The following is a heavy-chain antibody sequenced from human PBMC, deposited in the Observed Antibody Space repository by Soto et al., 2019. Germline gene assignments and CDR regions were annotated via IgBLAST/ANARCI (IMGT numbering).Heavy chain of an antibody. D-gene: IGHD3-22*01. Sequence: PGGSLSLSCAASGFTFSSYAMSWVRQAPGKGLEWVSAISGSGGSTYYADSVKGRVTISRDNSKNTLYLQMNSLRAEDTAVYYCAKALYYYDSSGYYAHFDYWGQGTLVTVSS. CDR3: AKALYYYDSSGYYAHFDY. CDR2: ISGSGGST. J-gene: IGHJ4*02. CDR1: GFTFSSYA. V-gene: IGHV3-23*01.